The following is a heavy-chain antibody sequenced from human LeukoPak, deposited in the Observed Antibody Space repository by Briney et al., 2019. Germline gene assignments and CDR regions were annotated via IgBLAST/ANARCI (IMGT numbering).Heavy chain of an antibody. CDR3: AKGPTVTTSIDN. Sequence: PGGSLSLFCAASGFTFSSYAMSWVRQAPGKGLEWVSAISGSGGSAYYADSVKGRFTISRDNSKNTLYLQMNSLRAEDTAVYYCAKGPTVTTSIDNWGQGTLVTVSS. V-gene: IGHV3-23*01. CDR1: GFTFSSYA. J-gene: IGHJ4*02. D-gene: IGHD4-17*01. CDR2: ISGSGGSA.